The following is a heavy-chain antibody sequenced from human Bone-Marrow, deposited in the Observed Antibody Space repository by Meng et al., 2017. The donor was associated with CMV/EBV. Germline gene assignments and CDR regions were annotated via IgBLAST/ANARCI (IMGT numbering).Heavy chain of an antibody. J-gene: IGHJ4*02. D-gene: IGHD3-3*01. Sequence: QITLKESGPTLVKPXXTLTLTCTFSGFXLSTSGVGVGWIRQPPGKALEWLALIYWDHDKRYSPSLKSRLTITKDTSKNQVVLTMTNMDPVDTATYYCAHSAYDFWSGYYTYGFDYWGQGTLVTVSS. CDR3: AHSAYDFWSGYYTYGFDY. V-gene: IGHV2-5*02. CDR1: GFXLSTSGVG. CDR2: IYWDHDK.